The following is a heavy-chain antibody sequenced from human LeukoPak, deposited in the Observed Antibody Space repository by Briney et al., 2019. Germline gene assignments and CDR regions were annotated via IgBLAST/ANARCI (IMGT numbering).Heavy chain of an antibody. V-gene: IGHV3-48*02. J-gene: IGHJ6*02. D-gene: IGHD3-22*01. CDR3: ARGGSGYGDYYYFYAMDV. CDR1: GFTFSTYG. Sequence: PGGSLRLSCAASGFTFSTYGMNWVRQAPGKGLEWVSYISSSSHTIYYTDSVKGRFTTSRDNAKNSLYLQMNSLRDEDTAVYYCARGGSGYGDYYYFYAMDVWGQGSTVTVSS. CDR2: ISSSSHTI.